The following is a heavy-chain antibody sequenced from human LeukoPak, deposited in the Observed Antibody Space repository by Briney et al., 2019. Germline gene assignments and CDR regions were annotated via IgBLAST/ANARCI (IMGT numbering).Heavy chain of an antibody. CDR1: EFTFNTYW. Sequence: GGFLRLSCAASEFTFNTYWMSWVRQAPGKGLEWVANIKQDGSETYYVDSVKGRFTISRDTAKNSVHLQMNSLRAEDTAVYYCAGEAAAGTGGFDYWGQGTLVTVSS. CDR3: AGEAAAGTGGFDY. V-gene: IGHV3-7*01. CDR2: IKQDGSET. D-gene: IGHD6-13*01. J-gene: IGHJ4*02.